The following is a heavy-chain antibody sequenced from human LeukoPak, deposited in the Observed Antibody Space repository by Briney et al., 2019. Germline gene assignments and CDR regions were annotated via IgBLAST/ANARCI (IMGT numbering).Heavy chain of an antibody. CDR2: ISWNSGSI. D-gene: IGHD1-14*01. V-gene: IGHV3-9*01. Sequence: GGSLRLSCAASGFTFDDYAMHWVRQAPGKGLEWVSGISWNSGSIGYADSVKGRFTISRDNAKNTLYLQMNSLRAEDTAVYYCARVTTRSYDYWGQGTLVTVSS. CDR3: ARVTTRSYDY. CDR1: GFTFDDYA. J-gene: IGHJ4*02.